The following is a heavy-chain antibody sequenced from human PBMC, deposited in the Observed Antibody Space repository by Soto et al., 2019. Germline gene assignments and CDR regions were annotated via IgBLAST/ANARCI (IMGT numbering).Heavy chain of an antibody. Sequence: EVQLVESGGGLVQPGGSLRLSCAASGFTVSSNCMSWVRQAPGKGLEWVSVIYIDGSTYYADSVKGRFTISRHNSKNTLYLQMNSLRTEDTAVYYCAATRLGYWGQGTLVTVSS. CDR1: GFTVSSNC. J-gene: IGHJ4*02. CDR3: AATRLGY. CDR2: IYIDGST. D-gene: IGHD5-12*01. V-gene: IGHV3-53*04.